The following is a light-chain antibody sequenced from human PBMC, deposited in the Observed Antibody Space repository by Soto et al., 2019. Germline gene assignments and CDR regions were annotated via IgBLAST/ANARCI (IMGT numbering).Light chain of an antibody. Sequence: DFPLTPSPSSLSTSVGARVTISCRASPSVDKNLNWYQQKPGKAPKLLVYGASTLQSGVPSRFSGSGSGTDFTLTINSLQPEDFATYFCQQSFNSPWTFGQGTKVEVK. J-gene: IGKJ1*01. V-gene: IGKV1-39*01. CDR2: GAS. CDR1: PSVDKN. CDR3: QQSFNSPWT.